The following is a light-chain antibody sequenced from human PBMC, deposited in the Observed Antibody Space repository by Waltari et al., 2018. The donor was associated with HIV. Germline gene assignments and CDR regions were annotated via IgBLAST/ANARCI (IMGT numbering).Light chain of an antibody. J-gene: IGLJ1*01. Sequence: QSALTQPASVSWSPGQSITISCTGTSSDAGLYSFVSWYQQHPGKAPRLMIYDVSNRPSGVSNRFSGSKSGDTASLTISGLQAEDEADYYCSSYTSSSIRVFGTGTKVTVL. CDR1: SSDAGLYSF. CDR2: DVS. V-gene: IGLV2-14*03. CDR3: SSYTSSSIRV.